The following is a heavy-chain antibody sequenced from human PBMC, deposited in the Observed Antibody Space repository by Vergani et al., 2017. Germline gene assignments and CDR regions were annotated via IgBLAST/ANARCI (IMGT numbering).Heavy chain of an antibody. V-gene: IGHV4-30-2*02. CDR2: IFHSGST. J-gene: IGHJ5*02. CDR1: GDSISSGDYS. Sequence: QLQLQESGSGLVKPSQTLSLTCAVFGDSISSGDYSWSWIRQPPGKGLQWIGYIFHSGSTYYNPSLKSRVSISVDTSKNQFSLKLSSVTAADTAVYYCARTTIFGVLRWFDPWGQGTLVTVSS. CDR3: ARTTIFGVLRWFDP. D-gene: IGHD3-3*01.